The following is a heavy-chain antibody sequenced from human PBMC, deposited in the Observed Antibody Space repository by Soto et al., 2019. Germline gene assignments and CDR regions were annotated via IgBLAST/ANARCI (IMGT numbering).Heavy chain of an antibody. V-gene: IGHV4-39*01. Sequence: QLQLQESGPGLVKPSETLSLTCTVSGGSISISSYYWGWIRQPPGKGLEWIGSIYYSGSTYYNPSPNSRVSISVDTAKNQFSLKLSSVTDAGTAVYYCARRGSSGWFYFFDYWGQGTLVTVSS. CDR1: GGSISISSYY. CDR2: IYYSGST. CDR3: ARRGSSGWFYFFDY. J-gene: IGHJ4*02. D-gene: IGHD6-19*01.